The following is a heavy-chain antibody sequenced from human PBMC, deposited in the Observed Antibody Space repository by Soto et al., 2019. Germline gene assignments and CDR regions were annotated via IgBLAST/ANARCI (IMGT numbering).Heavy chain of an antibody. D-gene: IGHD5-12*01. J-gene: IGHJ5*02. CDR3: ARGKWLRNNWFDP. CDR1: GYTFTSYG. CDR2: ISAYNGNT. V-gene: IGHV1-18*01. Sequence: ASVKVSCKASGYTFTSYGISWVRQAPGQGLEWMGWISAYNGNTNYAQKFQGRVTITADESTSTAYMELSSLRSEDTAVYYCARGKWLRNNWFDPWGQGTLVTVSS.